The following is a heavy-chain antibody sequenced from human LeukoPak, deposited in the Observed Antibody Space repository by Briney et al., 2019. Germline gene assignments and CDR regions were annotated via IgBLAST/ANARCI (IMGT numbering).Heavy chain of an antibody. CDR2: IIPILGIA. J-gene: IGHJ4*02. CDR1: GGTFSSYA. Sequence: GASVKVSCKASGGTFSSYAISWVRQAPGQGLEWMGRIIPILGIANYAQKFQGRVTITADKSTSTAYMELSSLRSEDTAVYYCARRMYGSGSPPLYYWGQGTLVTVSS. D-gene: IGHD3-10*01. CDR3: ARRMYGSGSPPLYY. V-gene: IGHV1-69*04.